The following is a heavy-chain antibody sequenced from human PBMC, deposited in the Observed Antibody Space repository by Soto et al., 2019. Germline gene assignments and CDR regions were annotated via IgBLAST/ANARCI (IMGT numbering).Heavy chain of an antibody. Sequence: QVQLQESGPGLVKPSETLSLTCTVSGASISRYYWSWIRQSPGKGLEWIGYMYDSGNANYNPSLRSRITISVDTSKNQFSLNLNSVTAADTAVYYCARQYPVHSAYFDYWGQGILVTVSS. D-gene: IGHD1-26*01. CDR1: GASISRYY. J-gene: IGHJ4*02. CDR3: ARQYPVHSAYFDY. CDR2: MYDSGNA. V-gene: IGHV4-59*01.